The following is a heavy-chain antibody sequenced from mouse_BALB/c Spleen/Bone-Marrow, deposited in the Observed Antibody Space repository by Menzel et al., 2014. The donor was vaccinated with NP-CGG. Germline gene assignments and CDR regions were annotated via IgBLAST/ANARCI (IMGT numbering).Heavy chain of an antibody. J-gene: IGHJ4*01. CDR1: GYTFXDYY. V-gene: IGHV1-84*02. Sequence: VQVVESGPELVKPGASVKISCKTSGYTFXDYYINWVKQKPGQGLEWIGWIYPGSGNTKYNEKFKGKATLTVDTSSSTAYMQLSSLTSEDTAVYFCANLGRYAMDYWGQGTSVTVSS. CDR2: IYPGSGNT. CDR3: ANLGRYAMDY. D-gene: IGHD3-1*01.